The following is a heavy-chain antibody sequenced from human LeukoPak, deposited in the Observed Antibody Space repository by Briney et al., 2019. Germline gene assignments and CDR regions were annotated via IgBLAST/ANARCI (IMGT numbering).Heavy chain of an antibody. D-gene: IGHD1-1*01. CDR2: IYYSGSP. CDR3: AGDVMSTALDAFDV. Sequence: SETLSLTCTVSAGSIYSYYWNWIRKPPGKGMELIGYIYYSGSPTYNPSLKSRVTISVDTSKNQFSLQLSSVTAADTAVYYCAGDVMSTALDAFDVWGQGTMVTVSS. CDR1: AGSIYSYY. V-gene: IGHV4-59*01. J-gene: IGHJ3*01.